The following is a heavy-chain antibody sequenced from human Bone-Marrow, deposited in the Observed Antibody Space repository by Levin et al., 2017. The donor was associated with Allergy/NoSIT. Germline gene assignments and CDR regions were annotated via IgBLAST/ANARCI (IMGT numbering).Heavy chain of an antibody. CDR1: GYTFTSYY. D-gene: IGHD2-15*01. CDR2: INPSGGST. Sequence: GESLKISCKASGYTFTSYYMHWVRQAPGQGLEWMGIINPSGGSTSYAQKFQGRVTMTRDTSTSTVYMELSSLRSEDTAVYYCAREPGGLYCSGGSCYSDYYYYGMDVWGQGTTVTVSS. CDR3: AREPGGLYCSGGSCYSDYYYYGMDV. V-gene: IGHV1-46*01. J-gene: IGHJ6*02.